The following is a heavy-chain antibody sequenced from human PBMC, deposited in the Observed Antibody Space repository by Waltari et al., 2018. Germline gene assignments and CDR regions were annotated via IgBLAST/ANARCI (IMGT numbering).Heavy chain of an antibody. Sequence: EVQLLESGGGLVQPGGSLRLSCAASGFAFSNYAMTWVHQAPGKGLEWVASIRGSGDNTYDADSVKGRFTVSRDNSKNTLYLEMNSLRAEDRAVYYCAKDLTKTMVQGVIPYYGMDVWGQGTTVTVSS. CDR3: AKDLTKTMVQGVIPYYGMDV. V-gene: IGHV3-23*01. J-gene: IGHJ6*02. CDR1: GFAFSNYA. CDR2: IRGSGDNT. D-gene: IGHD3-10*01.